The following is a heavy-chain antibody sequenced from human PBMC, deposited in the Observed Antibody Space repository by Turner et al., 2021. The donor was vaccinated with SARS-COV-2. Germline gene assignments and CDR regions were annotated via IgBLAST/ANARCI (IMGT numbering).Heavy chain of an antibody. D-gene: IGHD6-13*01. V-gene: IGHV1-18*01. CDR2: ISAYKGNT. J-gene: IGHJ5*02. Sequence: QVQLVQAGAEVKKPGASVKVSCKASGYTFTSYDISWVRQAPGQGLEWMGWISAYKGNTNYAQKLQGRVTMTTDTSTSTAYMELRSLRSDDTAVYYCARDRIAAAGTGWFDPWGQGTLVTVSS. CDR3: ARDRIAAAGTGWFDP. CDR1: GYTFTSYD.